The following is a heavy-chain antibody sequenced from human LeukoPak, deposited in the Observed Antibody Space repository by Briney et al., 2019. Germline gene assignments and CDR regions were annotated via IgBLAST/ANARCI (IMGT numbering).Heavy chain of an antibody. Sequence: ASVKVSCKASGYTFTSYYMHWVQQAPGQGLEWMGIINPSGGSTSYAQKFQGRVTMTRDTSTSTVYMELSSLRSEDTAVYYCAREHYYDSSGRGAFDIWGQGTMVTVSS. J-gene: IGHJ3*02. CDR3: AREHYYDSSGRGAFDI. CDR1: GYTFTSYY. V-gene: IGHV1-46*01. CDR2: INPSGGST. D-gene: IGHD3-22*01.